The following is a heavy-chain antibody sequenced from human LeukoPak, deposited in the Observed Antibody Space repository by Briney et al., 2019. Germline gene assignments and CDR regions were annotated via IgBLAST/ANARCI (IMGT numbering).Heavy chain of an antibody. CDR2: IRYDGSNK. V-gene: IGHV3-30*02. CDR3: ARGGYSSGWLWGHSHYYYYMDV. D-gene: IGHD6-19*01. J-gene: IGHJ6*03. CDR1: GFTFSSYG. Sequence: PGGSLRLTCAASGFTFSSYGMHWVRQAPGKGLEWVAFIRYDGSNKYYADSVKGRFTISRDNSKNTLYLQMNSLRSEDTAVYYCARGGYSSGWLWGHSHYYYYMDVWGKGTTVTVSS.